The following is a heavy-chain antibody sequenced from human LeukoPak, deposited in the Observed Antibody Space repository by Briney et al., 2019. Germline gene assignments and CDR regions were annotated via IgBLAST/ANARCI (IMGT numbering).Heavy chain of an antibody. V-gene: IGHV3-11*01. J-gene: IGHJ4*02. CDR3: ARDAIDSSGFDFDY. CDR1: GFTFSDYY. Sequence: PGESLRLSCAASGFTFSDYYKTWIRQAPGKGLEWISYISTSAGTIYYAASVKGRFTISRDNAKNSLYLQMNSLRAEDTAVYYCARDAIDSSGFDFDYWGQGTLVTVSS. D-gene: IGHD3-22*01. CDR2: ISTSAGTI.